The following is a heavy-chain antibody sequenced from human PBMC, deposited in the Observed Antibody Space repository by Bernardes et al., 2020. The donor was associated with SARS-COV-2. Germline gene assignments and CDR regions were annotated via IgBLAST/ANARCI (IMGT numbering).Heavy chain of an antibody. CDR1: GFTFSSYA. V-gene: IGHV3-23*01. D-gene: IGHD2-2*01. CDR3: AKLVVVRALYYYYMDV. CDR2: ISGSGGST. Sequence: GGSLRLSCAASGFTFSSYAMSWVRQAPGKGLEWVSAISGSGGSTYYADSVKGRFTISRDNSKNTLYLQMNSLKAEDTAVYYCAKLVVVRALYYYYMDVWGKGTTVTVSS. J-gene: IGHJ6*03.